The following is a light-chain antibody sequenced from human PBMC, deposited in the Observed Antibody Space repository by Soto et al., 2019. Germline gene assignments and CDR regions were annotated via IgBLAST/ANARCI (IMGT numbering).Light chain of an antibody. CDR3: QAWDSRTGVV. CDR1: KLGDRF. Sequence: SYELTQPPSVSVSPGQTASITCSGDKLGDRFACWYQQKPGQSPVLVIYQDRRRPSGIPERFSGSNSGNTATLTISGAQAMDEADYYCQAWDSRTGVVFGGGTKLTVL. CDR2: QDR. V-gene: IGLV3-1*01. J-gene: IGLJ2*01.